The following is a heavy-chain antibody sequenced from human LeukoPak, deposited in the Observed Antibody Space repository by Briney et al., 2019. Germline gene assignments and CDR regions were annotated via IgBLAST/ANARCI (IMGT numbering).Heavy chain of an antibody. V-gene: IGHV4-30-2*01. CDR2: IFHTGST. CDR1: GDSISSGAYS. J-gene: IGHJ5*02. D-gene: IGHD2-21*01. CDR3: ARELWFANAPGSWLDP. Sequence: PSQTLSLTCVVSGDSISSGAYSWSWIRQPPGKGLDWIGYIFHTGSTYYNPPLKSRVTISVDNSKNQLSLRLSSVTAADTAVYYCARELWFANAPGSWLDPWGQGALVTVSS.